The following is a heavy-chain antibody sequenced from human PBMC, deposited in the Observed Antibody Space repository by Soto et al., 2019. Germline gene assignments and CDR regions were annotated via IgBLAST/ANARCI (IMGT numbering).Heavy chain of an antibody. D-gene: IGHD1-26*01. V-gene: IGHV4-31*03. CDR3: ARDGRELLLDY. CDR1: GGSISSRGYY. CDR2: IYYSGST. J-gene: IGHJ4*02. Sequence: QVQLQESGPGLVKPSQTLSLTCTVSGGSISSRGYYWSWIRQHPGKGLEWIGYIYYSGSTYYNPSFKSGVTISVDTSKNQSSLKLSSVTAADTAVYSCARDGRELLLDYWGQGTLVTVSS.